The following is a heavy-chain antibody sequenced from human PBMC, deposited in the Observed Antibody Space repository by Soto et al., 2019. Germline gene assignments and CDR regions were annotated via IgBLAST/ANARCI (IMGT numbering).Heavy chain of an antibody. CDR3: GIDLDGSGSYDTDF. J-gene: IGHJ4*02. CDR1: GYTFTSAG. V-gene: IGHV1-18*01. D-gene: IGHD3-10*01. CDR2: ISAYNGNT. Sequence: QVQLVQSGAEVKNPGTSVKVSCKTSGYTFTSAGISWVRQAPGQGLEWMGWISAYNGNTKYAQKVQGRVTMTTDTASRTAYMEVRSLTSEDPDVYYCGIDLDGSGSYDTDFWGQGTLVPVAA.